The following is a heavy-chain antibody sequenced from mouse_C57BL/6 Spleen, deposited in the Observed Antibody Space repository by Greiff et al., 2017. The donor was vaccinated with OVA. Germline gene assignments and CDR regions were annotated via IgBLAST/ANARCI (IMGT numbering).Heavy chain of an antibody. CDR1: GFTFSDAW. Sequence: EVKLEESGGGLVQPGGSMKLSCAASGFTFSDAWMDWVRQSPEKGLEWVAEIRNKANNHATYYAESVKGRFTISRDDSKSSVYLQMNSLRAEDTGIYYCTGREYYDYDGAGWYFDVWGTGTTVTVSS. J-gene: IGHJ1*03. V-gene: IGHV6-6*01. CDR2: IRNKANNHAT. D-gene: IGHD2-4*01. CDR3: TGREYYDYDGAGWYFDV.